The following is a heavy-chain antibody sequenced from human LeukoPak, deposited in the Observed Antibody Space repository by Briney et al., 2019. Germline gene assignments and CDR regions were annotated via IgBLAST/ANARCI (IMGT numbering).Heavy chain of an antibody. CDR3: ARVPSDYYDSSGYYSPLDY. CDR1: GFTFSGYG. D-gene: IGHD3-22*01. J-gene: IGHJ4*02. V-gene: IGHV3-33*01. CDR2: IWYDGNNK. Sequence: GGSLRLSCAASGFTFSGYGMHWVRQAPDEGLEWVAVIWYDGNNKYYADSVKGRFTISRDNSKNTLYLQMNSLRAEDTAVYYCARVPSDYYDSSGYYSPLDYWGQGTLVTVSS.